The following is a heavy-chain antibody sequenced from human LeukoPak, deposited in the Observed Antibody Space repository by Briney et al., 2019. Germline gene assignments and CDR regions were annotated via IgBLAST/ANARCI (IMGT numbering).Heavy chain of an antibody. V-gene: IGHV3-30*02. CDR3: ARDNPTWDYFDY. CDR1: GFTFSSYG. D-gene: IGHD1-26*01. J-gene: IGHJ4*02. CDR2: IRYDGSNK. Sequence: GGSLRLSCAASGFTFSSYGMHWVRQAPGKGLEWVAFIRYDGSNKYYADSVKGRFTISRDNSKNTLYLQMNSLRAEDTAVYYCARDNPTWDYFDYWGQGTLVTVSS.